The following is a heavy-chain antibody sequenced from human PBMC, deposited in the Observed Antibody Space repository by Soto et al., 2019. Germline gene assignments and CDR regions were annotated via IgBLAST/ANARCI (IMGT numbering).Heavy chain of an antibody. CDR1: GFTFSSYS. D-gene: IGHD3-16*02. Sequence: EVQLVESGGGLVKPGGSLRLSCAASGFTFSSYSMNWVRQAPGKGLEWVSSISSSSSYIYYADSVKGRFTISRDNAKNSLYLQMNSLRAEDTAVYYCARETRGSYRHYYFDYWGQGTLDTVSS. CDR3: ARETRGSYRHYYFDY. J-gene: IGHJ4*02. CDR2: ISSSSSYI. V-gene: IGHV3-21*01.